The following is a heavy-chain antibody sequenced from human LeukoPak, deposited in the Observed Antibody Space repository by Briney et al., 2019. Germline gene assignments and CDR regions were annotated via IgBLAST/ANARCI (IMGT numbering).Heavy chain of an antibody. CDR2: ISYDGSNK. J-gene: IGHJ4*02. CDR1: GFTFSSYG. CDR3: AKDAVYYDSSGLYYFDY. Sequence: PGGSLRLSCAASGFTFSSYGMHWVRQAPGKGLEWVAVISYDGSNKYYADSVKGRFTISRDNSKNTLYLQMNSLRAEDTAVYYCAKDAVYYDSSGLYYFDYWGQGTLVTVSS. D-gene: IGHD3-22*01. V-gene: IGHV3-30*18.